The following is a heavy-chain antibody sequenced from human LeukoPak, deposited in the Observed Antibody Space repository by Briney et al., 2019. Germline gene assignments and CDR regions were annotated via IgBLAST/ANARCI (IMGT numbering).Heavy chain of an antibody. CDR2: IGGGGSTT. Sequence: GGSLRLSCAASGFTFSNYAMRWVRQAPGKGLEWVSSIGGGGSTTYYADSVKGRFTISRANFKNTLYLQMNGLRAEDTAVYYCTNGYCTGGLCHRYFDYWGQGALVTVSS. D-gene: IGHD2-8*02. CDR3: TNGYCTGGLCHRYFDY. J-gene: IGHJ4*02. V-gene: IGHV3-23*01. CDR1: GFTFSNYA.